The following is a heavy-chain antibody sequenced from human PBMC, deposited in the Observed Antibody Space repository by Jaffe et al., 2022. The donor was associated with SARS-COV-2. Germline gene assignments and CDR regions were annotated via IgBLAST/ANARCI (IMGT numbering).Heavy chain of an antibody. J-gene: IGHJ5*02. V-gene: IGHV5-51*01. CDR1: GFSFIDYW. CDR3: VKRLYDVLTDNTWFDP. CDR2: IYPGDSDT. Sequence: EVQLVQSGAEVKKPGESLRISCKGSGFSFIDYWIGWVRQVPGQGLEWVGIIYPGDSDTQYRPSFLGQVTISADKSTSTLYLQWSSLKASDTAMYYCVKRLYDVLTDNTWFDPWGQGTLVTVSS. D-gene: IGHD3-9*01.